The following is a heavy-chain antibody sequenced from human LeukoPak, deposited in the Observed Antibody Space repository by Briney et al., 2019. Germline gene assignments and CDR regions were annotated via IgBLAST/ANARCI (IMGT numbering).Heavy chain of an antibody. J-gene: IGHJ3*02. CDR2: IYEGGDI. CDR1: GFTVSRTY. Sequence: PGGSLRLPCAALGFTVSRTYMRWVRQAPGKGLEWVSVIYEGGDIYYADSVRGRFAISRDNSKNTVYLQMNGLRGEDTAVYYCARDPSGTGTGFDIWGQGTMVTVSS. D-gene: IGHD3/OR15-3a*01. CDR3: ARDPSGTGTGFDI. V-gene: IGHV3-66*01.